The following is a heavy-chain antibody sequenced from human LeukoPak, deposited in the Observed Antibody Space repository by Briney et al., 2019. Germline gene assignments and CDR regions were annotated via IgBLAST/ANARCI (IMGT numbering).Heavy chain of an antibody. CDR3: AKDFPMVRGDGAFDI. CDR1: GFTFSNYS. D-gene: IGHD3-10*01. Sequence: KPGGSLRLSCAASGFTFSNYSMNWVRQAPGKGLEWVSSISSRSGYIHYADSVKGRFTISRDNSKNTLYLQMNSLRAEDTAVYYCAKDFPMVRGDGAFDIWGQGTMVTVSS. CDR2: ISSRSGYI. J-gene: IGHJ3*02. V-gene: IGHV3-21*04.